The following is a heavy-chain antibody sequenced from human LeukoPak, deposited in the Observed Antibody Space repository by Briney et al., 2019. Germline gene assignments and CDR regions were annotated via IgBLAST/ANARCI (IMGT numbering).Heavy chain of an antibody. D-gene: IGHD3-22*01. V-gene: IGHV4-34*01. Sequence: SETLSLTCAVYGESFSGFYWSWIRQSPGKGLEWIGEIDHSGTTNYNPSLKSRVTISVDTSKNQFSLKLSSVTAADTAVYYCARVGHYYDSSGYYVNWFDPWGQGTLVTVSS. J-gene: IGHJ5*02. CDR3: ARVGHYYDSSGYYVNWFDP. CDR2: IDHSGTT. CDR1: GESFSGFY.